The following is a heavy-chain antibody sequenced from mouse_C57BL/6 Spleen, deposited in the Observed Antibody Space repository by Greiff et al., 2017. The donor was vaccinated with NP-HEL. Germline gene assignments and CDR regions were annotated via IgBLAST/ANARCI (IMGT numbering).Heavy chain of an antibody. CDR1: GFSLTSYG. J-gene: IGHJ1*03. Sequence: QVQLQQSGPGLVQPSQSLSITCTVSGFSLTSYGVHWVRQSPGKGLEWLGVIWSGGSTDYNAAFISRLSISKDNSKSQVFFKMNSLQADDTAIYYCARKGFYYYGSSYGYFDVWGTGTTVTVSS. V-gene: IGHV2-2*01. CDR2: IWSGGST. CDR3: ARKGFYYYGSSYGYFDV. D-gene: IGHD1-1*01.